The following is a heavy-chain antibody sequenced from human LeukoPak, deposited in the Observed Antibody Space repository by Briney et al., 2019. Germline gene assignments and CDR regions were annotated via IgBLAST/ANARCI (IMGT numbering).Heavy chain of an antibody. CDR1: GFTFSNYA. D-gene: IGHD3-10*01. CDR3: ARVPYGSGSSIDY. Sequence: AGGSLRLSCAASGFTFSNYAMHWVRQAPGKGLGWVAVISYDGSNKYYTDSVKGRFTISGDSPKNTLYLQMNSLRPEDTAVYYCARVPYGSGSSIDYWGQGTLVTVSS. CDR2: ISYDGSNK. J-gene: IGHJ4*02. V-gene: IGHV3-30*04.